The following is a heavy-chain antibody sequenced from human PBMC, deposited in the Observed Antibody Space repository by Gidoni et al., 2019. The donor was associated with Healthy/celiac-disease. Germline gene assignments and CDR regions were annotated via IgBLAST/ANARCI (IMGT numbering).Heavy chain of an antibody. D-gene: IGHD2-2*01. CDR3: ALASWYHYYYMDV. V-gene: IGHV4-61*02. CDR2: IYTSGST. CDR1: GGSISSGSYY. Sequence: QVQLQESGSGLVKPSQTLSLTCTVSGGSISSGSYYWSWIRQPAGKGLEWIGRIYTSGSTNYNPSLKSRVTMSVDTSKNQFSLKLSSVTAADTAVYYCALASWYHYYYMDVWGKGTTVTVSS. J-gene: IGHJ6*03.